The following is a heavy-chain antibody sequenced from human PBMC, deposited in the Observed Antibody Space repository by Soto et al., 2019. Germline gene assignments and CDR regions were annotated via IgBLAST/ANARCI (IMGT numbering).Heavy chain of an antibody. CDR3: AREVYYYDSSGYKSDAFDI. J-gene: IGHJ3*02. CDR1: GYTFTSYG. CDR2: ISAYNGNT. V-gene: IGHV1-18*04. D-gene: IGHD3-22*01. Sequence: ASVKVSCKASGYTFTSYGISWVRQAPGQGLEWMGWISAYNGNTNYAQKLQGRVTMTTDTSTSTAYMELRSLRSDDTAAYYCAREVYYYDSSGYKSDAFDIWGQGTMVTVSS.